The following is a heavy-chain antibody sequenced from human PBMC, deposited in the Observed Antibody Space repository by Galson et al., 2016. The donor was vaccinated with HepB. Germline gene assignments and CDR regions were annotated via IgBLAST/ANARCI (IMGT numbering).Heavy chain of an antibody. V-gene: IGHV1-58*01. CDR1: GFTFTSSA. Sequence: SVKVSCKASGFTFTSSAVQWVRQARGQPLEWIGWTVVGRGNTNYAQKFQERVTITRDMPTSTAYMELSSLRSEDTAVYYCAASHGDGYNYIYAFDIWGQGTMVTVSS. J-gene: IGHJ3*02. D-gene: IGHD5-24*01. CDR3: AASHGDGYNYIYAFDI. CDR2: TVVGRGNT.